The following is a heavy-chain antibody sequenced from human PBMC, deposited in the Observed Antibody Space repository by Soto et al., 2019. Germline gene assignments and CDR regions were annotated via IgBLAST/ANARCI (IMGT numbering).Heavy chain of an antibody. V-gene: IGHV1-69*01. J-gene: IGHJ4*02. CDR2: IIPIFGTA. Sequence: QVQLVQSGAEVKKPGSSVKVSCKASGGTFSSYAISWVRQAPGQGLEWMGGIIPIFGTASYAQKSQGRVTITADESTRTAYMELSSLRSEDTAVYYCARDYSSGWPPGYWGQGTLVTVSS. CDR3: ARDYSSGWPPGY. D-gene: IGHD6-19*01. CDR1: GGTFSSYA.